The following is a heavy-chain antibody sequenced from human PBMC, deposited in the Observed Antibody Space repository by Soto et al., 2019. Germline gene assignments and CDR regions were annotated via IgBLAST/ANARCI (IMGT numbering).Heavy chain of an antibody. CDR2: ISSSSSYT. Sequence: PGGSLRLSCAASGFTFSDYYMSWIRQAPGKGLEWVSYISSSSSYTNYADSVKGRFTISRDNAKNSLYLQMNSLRAEDTAVYYCARASEAYCGGDCYLAPGVDYWGQGTLVTVSS. CDR1: GFTFSDYY. CDR3: ARASEAYCGGDCYLAPGVDY. D-gene: IGHD2-21*02. J-gene: IGHJ4*02. V-gene: IGHV3-11*06.